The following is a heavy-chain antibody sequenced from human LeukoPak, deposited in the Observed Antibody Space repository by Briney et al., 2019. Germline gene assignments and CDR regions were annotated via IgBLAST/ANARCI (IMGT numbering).Heavy chain of an antibody. CDR3: ARDRRATTLTDYFDY. CDR1: GYTFTSYG. V-gene: IGHV1-18*01. J-gene: IGHJ4*02. Sequence: ASVKVSCKASGYTFTSYGISWVRQAPGQGLEWMGWNSAYNGNTNYAQKLQGRVTMTTDTSTSTAYMELRSLRSDDTAVYYCARDRRATTLTDYFDYWGQGTLVTVSS. CDR2: NSAYNGNT. D-gene: IGHD5-12*01.